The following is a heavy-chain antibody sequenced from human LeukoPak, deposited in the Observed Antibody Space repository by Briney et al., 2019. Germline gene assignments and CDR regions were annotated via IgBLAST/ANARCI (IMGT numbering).Heavy chain of an antibody. D-gene: IGHD2-15*01. V-gene: IGHV4-4*02. Sequence: PSGTLSLTCAVSGGSISSSNWWSWVRQPPGKGLEWIGEIYHSGSTNYNPSLKSRVTISVDTSKNQFSLKLSSVTAADTAVYYCARVRWRGEGRAFDIWGQGTMVTVSS. CDR2: IYHSGST. CDR3: ARVRWRGEGRAFDI. CDR1: GGSISSSNW. J-gene: IGHJ3*02.